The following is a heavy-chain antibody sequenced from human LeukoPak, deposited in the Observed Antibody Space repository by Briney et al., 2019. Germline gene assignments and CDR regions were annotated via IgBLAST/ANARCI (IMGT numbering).Heavy chain of an antibody. J-gene: IGHJ4*02. CDR1: GFTFSNYV. D-gene: IGHD6-19*01. Sequence: GGSLRLSFAASGFTFSNYVLTWVRQAPGKGLEWVAVILYDGSNKYYADSVKGRSTISRDNSKNTLYLQMNSLRPEDTALYYCAKDSAYSGWSGGFDFWGQGTLVIVSA. CDR2: ILYDGSNK. CDR3: AKDSAYSGWSGGFDF. V-gene: IGHV3-30*18.